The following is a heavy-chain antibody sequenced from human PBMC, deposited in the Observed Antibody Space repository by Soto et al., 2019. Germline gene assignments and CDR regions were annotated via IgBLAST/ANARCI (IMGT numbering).Heavy chain of an antibody. Sequence: GSSMKISCKVSVYSLTSYWIGWARQMPGKGLEWMGIIYPGDSDTRYSPSFQGQVTISADKSISTAYLQWSSLKAPDTPMYYCARHALPGGETGHGMDVWGQGTTVTVSS. CDR1: VYSLTSYW. J-gene: IGHJ6*02. V-gene: IGHV5-51*01. CDR2: IYPGDSDT. CDR3: ARHALPGGETGHGMDV. D-gene: IGHD1-1*01.